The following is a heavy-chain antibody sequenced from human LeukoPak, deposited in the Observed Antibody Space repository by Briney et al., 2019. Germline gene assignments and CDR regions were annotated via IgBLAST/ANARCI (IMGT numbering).Heavy chain of an antibody. CDR1: GYTFNNYG. Sequence: ASVKVSFKASGYTFNNYGISWVRQAPGQGLEWMGWVSSYNGDTNYAQKFQGRVTMSTDTSTSTAYMELRSLTFDDTAIYYCAKDWHILTGRNCFDPWGQGTLVTVSP. D-gene: IGHD3-9*01. V-gene: IGHV1-18*01. CDR3: AKDWHILTGRNCFDP. J-gene: IGHJ5*02. CDR2: VSSYNGDT.